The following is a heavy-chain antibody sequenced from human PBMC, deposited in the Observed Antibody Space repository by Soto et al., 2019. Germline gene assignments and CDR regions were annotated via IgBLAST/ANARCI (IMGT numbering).Heavy chain of an antibody. D-gene: IGHD6-13*01. CDR1: GYTFTSYD. V-gene: IGHV1-8*01. CDR3: ARGPGSWYYYYMDV. J-gene: IGHJ6*03. Sequence: QVQLVQSGAEVKKPGASVKVSCKASGYTFTSYDSNWVRQATGQGLEWMGWMNPNSGNTGYAQKFQGRVTMTRTTSISTAYMELSSLRSEDTAVYYCARGPGSWYYYYMDVWGKGTTVTVSS. CDR2: MNPNSGNT.